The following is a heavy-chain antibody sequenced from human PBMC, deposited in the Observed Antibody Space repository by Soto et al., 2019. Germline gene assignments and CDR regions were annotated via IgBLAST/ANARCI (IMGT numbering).Heavy chain of an antibody. CDR2: ISSSGSTI. D-gene: IGHD1-7*01. CDR1: GFTFSSYE. V-gene: IGHV3-48*03. CDR3: ARGVNNWNYVSYYYGMDV. Sequence: VQLVESGGGLVQPGGPLRLSCAASGFTFSSYEMNWVRQAPGKGLEWVSYISSSGSTIYYADSVKGRFTISRDNAKNSLYLQMNSLRAEDTAVYYCARGVNNWNYVSYYYGMDVWGQGTTVTVSS. J-gene: IGHJ6*02.